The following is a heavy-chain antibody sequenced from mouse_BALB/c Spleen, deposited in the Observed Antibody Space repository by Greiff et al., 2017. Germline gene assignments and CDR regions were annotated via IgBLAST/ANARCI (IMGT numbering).Heavy chain of an antibody. V-gene: IGHV3-2*02. J-gene: IGHJ3*01. Sequence: VQLKESGPGLVKPSQSLSLTCTVTGYSITSDYAWNWIRQFPGNKLEWMGYISYSGSTSYNPSLKSRISITRDTSKNQFSLQLNSVTTEDTATYYCARGLTGTWFAYWGQGTLVTVSA. CDR1: GYSITSDYA. CDR3: ARGLTGTWFAY. CDR2: ISYSGST. D-gene: IGHD4-1*01.